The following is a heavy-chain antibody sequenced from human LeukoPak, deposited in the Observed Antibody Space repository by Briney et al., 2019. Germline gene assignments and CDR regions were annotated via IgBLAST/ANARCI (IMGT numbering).Heavy chain of an antibody. J-gene: IGHJ6*02. CDR2: IIPIFGTA. D-gene: IGHD1-7*01. Sequence: ASVKVSCKASGGTFSSYAISWVRQDPGQGLEWMGGIIPIFGTANYAQKFQGRVTITADESTSTAYMELSSLRSEDTAVYYCAISQHWNYGYYYYYGMDVWGQGTTVTVSS. V-gene: IGHV1-69*13. CDR3: AISQHWNYGYYYYYGMDV. CDR1: GGTFSSYA.